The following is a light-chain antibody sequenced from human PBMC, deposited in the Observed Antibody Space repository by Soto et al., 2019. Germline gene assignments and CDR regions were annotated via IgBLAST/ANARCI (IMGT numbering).Light chain of an antibody. V-gene: IGKV4-1*01. CDR1: QSVLYSSNNKNY. CDR2: WAS. CDR3: QQYYSTPPIP. Sequence: DIVMTQSPDSLAVSLVERATINCKSSQSVLYSSNNKNYLAWYQQKPGQPPKLLIYWASTRESGVPDRFSGSGSGTDFTLTISSLQAEDVAVYYCQQYYSTPPIPFGQG. J-gene: IGKJ5*01.